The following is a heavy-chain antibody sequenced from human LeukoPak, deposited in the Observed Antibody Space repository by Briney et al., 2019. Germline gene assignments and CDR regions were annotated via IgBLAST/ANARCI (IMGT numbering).Heavy chain of an antibody. CDR2: INHSGST. CDR3: ARVLIVVVTSNWFDP. CDR1: GGSFSGYY. Sequence: PSETLSLTCAVYGGSFSGYYWSWIRQPPGKGLEWIGEINHSGSTNYNPSLKSRVTISVDTSKNQFSLKLSSVTAADTAVYYCARVLIVVVTSNWFDPWGQGTLVTVSS. D-gene: IGHD3-22*01. V-gene: IGHV4-34*01. J-gene: IGHJ5*02.